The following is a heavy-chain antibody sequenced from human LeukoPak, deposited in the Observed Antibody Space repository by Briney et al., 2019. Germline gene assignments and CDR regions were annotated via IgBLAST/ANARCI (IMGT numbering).Heavy chain of an antibody. CDR3: ARARGTRPPSVVTGAYFDY. J-gene: IGHJ4*02. CDR2: INPSGGST. Sequence: ASVKVPCKASGYTFTSYYMHWVRQAPGQGLEWMGIINPSGGSTSYAQKFQGRVTMTRDTSTSTVYMELSSLRSEDTAVYYCARARGTRPPSVVTGAYFDYWGQGTLVTVSS. V-gene: IGHV1-46*01. D-gene: IGHD4-23*01. CDR1: GYTFTSYY.